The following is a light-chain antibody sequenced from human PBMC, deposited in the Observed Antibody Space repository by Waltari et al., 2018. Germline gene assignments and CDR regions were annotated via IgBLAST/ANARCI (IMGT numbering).Light chain of an antibody. V-gene: IGLV2-23*02. CDR3: CAYVGRTTWV. Sequence: QSALTQPASVSGSPGQSITISCTGTSSDIGDHILVSWYQLHPGKAPNLILYEVNQRPSVVSYRFSDSKSGYTAYLTISGLQAEDEADYYCCAYVGRTTWVFGGGTSLTVL. CDR2: EVN. J-gene: IGLJ3*02. CDR1: SSDIGDHIL.